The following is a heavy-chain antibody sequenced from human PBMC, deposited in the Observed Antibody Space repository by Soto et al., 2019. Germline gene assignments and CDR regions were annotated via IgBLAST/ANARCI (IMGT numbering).Heavy chain of an antibody. CDR1: GFTFTSSA. V-gene: IGHV1-58*01. D-gene: IGHD3-3*01. J-gene: IGHJ6*02. CDR2: IVVGSGNT. Sequence: SVKVSCKASGFTFTSSAVQWVRQARGQRLEWIGWIVVGSGNTNYAQKFQERVTITRDMSTSTAYMELSSLRSEDTAVYYCAADRDFWSGYTYYVMDVWGQGTTVTASS. CDR3: AADRDFWSGYTYYVMDV.